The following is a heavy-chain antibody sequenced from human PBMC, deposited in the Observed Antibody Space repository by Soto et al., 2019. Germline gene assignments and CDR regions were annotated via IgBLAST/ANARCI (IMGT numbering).Heavy chain of an antibody. CDR3: ASDTIFGVGAFDS. J-gene: IGHJ4*02. V-gene: IGHV4-59*01. CDR1: GGSISSYY. Sequence: QVQLQESGPGLVKSSETLSLTCTVSGGSISSYYWSWIRQSPGKGLEWIGYVYYTGITNFNPSLKSRVTISVDTSKNQFSLKLSSVTAGDTAVYYCASDTIFGVGAFDSWGQGTLVTVSS. CDR2: VYYTGIT. D-gene: IGHD3-3*01.